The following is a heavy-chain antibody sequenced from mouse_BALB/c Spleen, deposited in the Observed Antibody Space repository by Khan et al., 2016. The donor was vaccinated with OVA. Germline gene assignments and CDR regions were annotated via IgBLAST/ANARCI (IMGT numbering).Heavy chain of an antibody. D-gene: IGHD2-2*01. CDR2: IDPFSGAT. Sequence: EVQLQESGPELMKPGASVKISCKASGYSFTTYYIHWVKQSPGKSLEWIGYIDPFSGATTHNQKFKGKATLTVDKSSSTAYIHLSNLTSEDSAVYYCTRHGYVAWFTYWGQGTLVTVSA. CDR1: GYSFTTYY. V-gene: IGHV1S135*01. J-gene: IGHJ3*01. CDR3: TRHGYVAWFTY.